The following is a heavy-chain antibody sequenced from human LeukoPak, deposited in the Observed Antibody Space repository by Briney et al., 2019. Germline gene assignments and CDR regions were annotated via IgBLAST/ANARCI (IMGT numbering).Heavy chain of an antibody. D-gene: IGHD3-10*01. J-gene: IGHJ4*02. Sequence: SSETLSLTCSVSGYSISFAYYWGWIRQPPGKGLEWIGSIYHSGSTYYNPSLNSRVTISVDTSKNQFSLKLSSVTAADTAVYYCARDPGSRNSQIFDYWGQGTLVTVSS. V-gene: IGHV4-38-2*02. CDR3: ARDPGSRNSQIFDY. CDR1: GYSISFAYY. CDR2: IYHSGST.